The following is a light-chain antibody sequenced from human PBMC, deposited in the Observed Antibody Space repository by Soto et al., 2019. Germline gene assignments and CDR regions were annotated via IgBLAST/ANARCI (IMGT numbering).Light chain of an antibody. Sequence: QSVLTQPASVSGSPGQSITISCTGTRSDVGGYNYVSWYQQHPGKAPRVIIYEVTYRPAGVSSRFSGSKSGNTAYLTISGLQAEDEADYYCTSFTASITYVFGNGTKVTGL. V-gene: IGLV2-14*03. CDR2: EVT. J-gene: IGLJ1*01. CDR1: RSDVGGYNY. CDR3: TSFTASITYV.